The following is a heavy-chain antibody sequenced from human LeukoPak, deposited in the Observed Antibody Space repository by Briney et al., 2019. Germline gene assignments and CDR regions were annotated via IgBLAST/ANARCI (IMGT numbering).Heavy chain of an antibody. J-gene: IGHJ5*02. Sequence: SQTLSLTRTVSGGSISSGGYYWSWIRQHPGKGLEWIGYIYYSGSTYYNPSLKSRVTISVDTSKNQFSLKLSSVTAADTAVYYCARDVRYCSSTSCYNTYWFDPWGQGTLVTVSS. CDR3: ARDVRYCSSTSCYNTYWFDP. CDR2: IYYSGST. D-gene: IGHD2-2*02. V-gene: IGHV4-31*03. CDR1: GGSISSGGYY.